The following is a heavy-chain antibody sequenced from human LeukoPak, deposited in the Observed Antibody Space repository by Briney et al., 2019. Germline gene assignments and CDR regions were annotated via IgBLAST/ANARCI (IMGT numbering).Heavy chain of an antibody. V-gene: IGHV3-23*01. CDR3: AKEERQWLVPAFDY. Sequence: GGSLRLSCAASGFILSDYAMSWVRQAPGKGLEWVSGISGSGTNTYYADSVKGRFSISRDKSKNTLYLQMDSLRAEDTAVYYCAKEERQWLVPAFDYWGQGTLVTVSS. J-gene: IGHJ4*02. D-gene: IGHD6-19*01. CDR2: ISGSGTNT. CDR1: GFILSDYA.